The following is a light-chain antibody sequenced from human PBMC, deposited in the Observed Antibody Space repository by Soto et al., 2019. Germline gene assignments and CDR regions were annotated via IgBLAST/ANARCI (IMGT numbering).Light chain of an antibody. V-gene: IGKV3-20*01. CDR3: QQYGSSSLT. J-gene: IGKJ4*01. Sequence: EIVLTQSPGTLSLSPGERATLSCRASQSVSSSYLAWYQQKPGQAPRLLIYGASSRATGIPDRFSGSGSGTGFTLTISRLEPEDFVVYYCQQYGSSSLTFGGGTKVEIK. CDR1: QSVSSSY. CDR2: GAS.